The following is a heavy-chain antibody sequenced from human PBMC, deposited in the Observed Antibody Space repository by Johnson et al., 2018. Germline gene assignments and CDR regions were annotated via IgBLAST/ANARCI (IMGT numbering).Heavy chain of an antibody. CDR1: GFTFSSYG. D-gene: IGHD5-24*01. J-gene: IGHJ3*02. V-gene: IGHV3-33*01. CDR3: AGQYGYNWDDAFDI. CDR2: IWYDGSNK. Sequence: QVQLVESGGGVVQPGRSLRLSCAASGFTFSSYGMHWVRQAPGKGLEWVAVIWYDGSNKYYADSVKGRFPISRDNSKNTLYLQMNSLRAEDTAVYYCAGQYGYNWDDAFDIWGKGTMVTVSS.